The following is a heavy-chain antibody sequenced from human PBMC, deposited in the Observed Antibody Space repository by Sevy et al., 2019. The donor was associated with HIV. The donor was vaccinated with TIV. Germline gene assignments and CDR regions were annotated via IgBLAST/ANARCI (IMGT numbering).Heavy chain of an antibody. V-gene: IGHV3-7*01. J-gene: IGHJ4*02. D-gene: IGHD3-3*01. Sequence: VGSLRLSCAASGFTFSSYWMSWVRQAPGKGLEWVANIKQDGSEKYYVDSVKGRFTISRDNAKNSLYLQMNSLRAEDTAVYYCARWYYDFWSGHQGVFDYWGQGTLVTVSS. CDR1: GFTFSSYW. CDR3: ARWYYDFWSGHQGVFDY. CDR2: IKQDGSEK.